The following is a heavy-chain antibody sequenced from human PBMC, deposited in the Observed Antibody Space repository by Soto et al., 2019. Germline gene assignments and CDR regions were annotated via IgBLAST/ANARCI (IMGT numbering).Heavy chain of an antibody. CDR1: GYSFTSYW. Sequence: PGASLKISCETSGYSFTSYWINWVRQMPGKGLEWMGRIDPSDSYTEFNPSFQGHVTMSVDTSLSAAYLQWSSLKASDTAIYYCALLPTTVLIAFWGQGTLVTVS. CDR3: ALLPTTVLIAF. J-gene: IGHJ1*01. D-gene: IGHD4-17*01. CDR2: IDPSDSYT. V-gene: IGHV5-10-1*01.